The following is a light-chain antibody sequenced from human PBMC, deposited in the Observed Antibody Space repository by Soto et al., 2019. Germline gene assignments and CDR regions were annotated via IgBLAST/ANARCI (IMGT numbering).Light chain of an antibody. J-gene: IGKJ1*01. Sequence: DIVMTQSPDSLAVSLGERATIKCKSSQSVLYSSNNKNYLAWYQQKPGQPPKLLIYWASTRESGVPDRFSGSGSGTDFTLTIRSLQAEDVAVYYCQQHYSTPPTF. CDR1: QSVLYSSNNKNY. V-gene: IGKV4-1*01. CDR2: WAS. CDR3: QQHYSTPPT.